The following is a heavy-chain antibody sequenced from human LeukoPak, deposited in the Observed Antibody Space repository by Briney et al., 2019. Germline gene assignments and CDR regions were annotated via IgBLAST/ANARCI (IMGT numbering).Heavy chain of an antibody. Sequence: ASVKVSCKASGYTFTSYGISWVRQAPGQGLEWMGWISAYNGNTNYAQKLQGRVTMTTDTSTSTAYMELRSLRSDDTAVYYCARVVAAAGTGPYNWFDPWGQGTLVTVSS. D-gene: IGHD6-13*01. CDR3: ARVVAAAGTGPYNWFDP. J-gene: IGHJ5*02. V-gene: IGHV1-18*01. CDR2: ISAYNGNT. CDR1: GYTFTSYG.